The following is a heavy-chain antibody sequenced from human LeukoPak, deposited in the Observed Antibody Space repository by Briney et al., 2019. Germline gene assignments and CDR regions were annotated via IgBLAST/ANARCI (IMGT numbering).Heavy chain of an antibody. Sequence: PGGSLRLSCAASGFTFSSYSMNWVRQAPGKGLEWVSSISSSSSYIYYADSVKGRFTISRDNAKNSLYLQTNSLRAEDTAVYYCARDFGFGYDYGDYVTIGSYWGQGTLVTVSS. CDR3: ARDFGFGYDYGDYVTIGSY. J-gene: IGHJ4*02. CDR2: ISSSSSYI. V-gene: IGHV3-21*01. D-gene: IGHD4-17*01. CDR1: GFTFSSYS.